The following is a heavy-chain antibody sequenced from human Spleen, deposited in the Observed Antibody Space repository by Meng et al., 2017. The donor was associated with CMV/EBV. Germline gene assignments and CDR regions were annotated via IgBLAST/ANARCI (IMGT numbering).Heavy chain of an antibody. CDR3: ARRIVVAPAAQYYFDY. V-gene: IGHV5-51*01. D-gene: IGHD2-2*01. CDR1: GYRFTSYW. CDR2: IYPGDSDI. Sequence: GESLKISCKGSGYRFTSYWIGWVRRMPGKGLEWMGIIYPGDSDIRYSPSFQGQVTISADKSTNTAYLQWSSLKASDTAMYYCARRIVVAPAAQYYFDYWGQGTLVTVSS. J-gene: IGHJ4*02.